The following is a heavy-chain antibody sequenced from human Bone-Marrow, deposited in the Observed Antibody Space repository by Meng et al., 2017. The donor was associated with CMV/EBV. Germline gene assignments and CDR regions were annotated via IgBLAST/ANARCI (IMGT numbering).Heavy chain of an antibody. J-gene: IGHJ5*02. Sequence: SETLSLTCAVYGGSFSGYYWSWIRQPPGKGLEWIGEINHSGSTNYNPSLKSRVTISVDTSKNQFSLKLSSVTAADTAVYYCARGTVNIPVVVPAAGIYWFDPWGQGTLVTVPS. V-gene: IGHV4-34*01. D-gene: IGHD2-2*01. CDR3: ARGTVNIPVVVPAAGIYWFDP. CDR2: INHSGST. CDR1: GGSFSGYY.